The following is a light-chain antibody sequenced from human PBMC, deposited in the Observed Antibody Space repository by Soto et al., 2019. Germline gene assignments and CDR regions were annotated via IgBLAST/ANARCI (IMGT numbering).Light chain of an antibody. Sequence: EVVLTQSPGTLSLYPGERATLYCRASQSVGSGYLAWFQQKAGQTPRLLIFGTSHRPTYIPDRFSASGSGTDFTLTISRVEPEDFAVYYCQHYGTSPPDTFGQGTRLESK. CDR3: QHYGTSPPDT. V-gene: IGKV3-20*01. CDR1: QSVGSGY. CDR2: GTS. J-gene: IGKJ2*01.